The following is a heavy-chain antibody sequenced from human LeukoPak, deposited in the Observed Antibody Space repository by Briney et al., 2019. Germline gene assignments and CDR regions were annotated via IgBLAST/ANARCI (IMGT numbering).Heavy chain of an antibody. CDR1: GVSISNYY. D-gene: IGHD3-22*01. CDR2: IFYSGST. Sequence: SETLSLTCAVSGVSISNYYYTWIRQPPGKGLEWIGYIFYSGSTNYNPSLKSRVTISVDTSKNQISLKLRSVTAADMAVYYCARQYYYDSSGYWSFDHWGQGTLVTVSS. V-gene: IGHV4-59*08. J-gene: IGHJ5*02. CDR3: ARQYYYDSSGYWSFDH.